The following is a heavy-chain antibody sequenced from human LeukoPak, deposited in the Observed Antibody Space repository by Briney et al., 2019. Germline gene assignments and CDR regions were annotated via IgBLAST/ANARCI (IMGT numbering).Heavy chain of an antibody. CDR2: IFYSGST. Sequence: SETLSLTCTVSGAXIRSSSYYWGWIRQPPGRGLEWIGSIFYSGSTYYNPSIKSRVTISVDTSKNQFSLKLRSVTAADTAVYYCASTLTYYYGSGSYYIDCWGQGTLVTVSS. CDR1: GAXIRSSSYY. J-gene: IGHJ4*02. V-gene: IGHV4-39*01. D-gene: IGHD3-10*01. CDR3: ASTLTYYYGSGSYYIDC.